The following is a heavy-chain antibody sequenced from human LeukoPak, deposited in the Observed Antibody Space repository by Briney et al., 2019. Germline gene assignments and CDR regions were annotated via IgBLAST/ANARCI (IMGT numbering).Heavy chain of an antibody. D-gene: IGHD1-26*01. CDR2: ILKTGST. Sequence: SETLSLTCTVSGVSISTGGYCWSWIRQLPGKGLEWIGYILKTGSTYYNPSLRSRITISVDTSKNQFSLNLTSVTAADTAVYYCARETSGIYSEYWGQGILVTVSS. V-gene: IGHV4-31*03. J-gene: IGHJ4*02. CDR3: ARETSGIYSEY. CDR1: GVSISTGGYC.